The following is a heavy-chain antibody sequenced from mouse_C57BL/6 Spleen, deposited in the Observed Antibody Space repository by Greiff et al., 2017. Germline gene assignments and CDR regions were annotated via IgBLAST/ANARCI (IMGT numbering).Heavy chain of an antibody. CDR1: GYTFTSYW. V-gene: IGHV1-50*01. CDR3: ARGSLRYYAMDY. CDR2: IDPSDSYT. D-gene: IGHD1-1*01. Sequence: QVQLQQPGAELVKPGASVKLSSKASGYTFTSYWMQWVKQRPGQGLEWIGEIDPSDSYTNYNQKFKGKATLTVDTSSSTAYMQLSSLTSEDSAVYYCARGSLRYYAMDYWGQGTSVTVSS. J-gene: IGHJ4*01.